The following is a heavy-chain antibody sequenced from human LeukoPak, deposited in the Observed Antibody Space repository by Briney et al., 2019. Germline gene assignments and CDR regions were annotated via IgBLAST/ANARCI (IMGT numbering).Heavy chain of an antibody. V-gene: IGHV1-46*01. CDR3: ARDLWFGESRGGFDI. D-gene: IGHD3-10*01. Sequence: GASVKVSCKASGYTFTSYFMHWVRQAPGQGLEWMGIINPSGDRPTYPQKFQGRVTMTRDTSTSTVYMELSSLRSEDTAVYYCARDLWFGESRGGFDIWGQGTMVTVPS. CDR2: INPSGDRP. J-gene: IGHJ3*02. CDR1: GYTFTSYF.